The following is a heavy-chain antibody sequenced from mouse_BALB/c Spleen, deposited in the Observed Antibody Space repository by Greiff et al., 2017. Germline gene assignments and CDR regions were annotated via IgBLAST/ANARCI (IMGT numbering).Heavy chain of an antibody. V-gene: IGHV5-17*02. D-gene: IGHD4-1*01. Sequence: EVQGVESGGGLVQPGGSRKLSCAASGFTFSSFGMHWVRQAPEKGLEWVAYISSGSSTIYYADTVKGRFTISRDNPKNTLFLQMTSLRSEDTAMYDCARFRNWGGEGYAMDYWGQGTSVTVSS. J-gene: IGHJ4*01. CDR1: GFTFSSFG. CDR3: ARFRNWGGEGYAMDY. CDR2: ISSGSSTI.